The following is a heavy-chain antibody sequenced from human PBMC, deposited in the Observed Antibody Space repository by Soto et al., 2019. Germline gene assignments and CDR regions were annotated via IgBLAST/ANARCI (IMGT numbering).Heavy chain of an antibody. D-gene: IGHD3-22*01. CDR3: ARGDYYDTSGPFSDAFDI. J-gene: IGHJ3*02. Sequence: PGGSLRLSCAASGFTFSSYNMNWVRQAPGKGLEWVSSISSSSSYIYYADSVKGRFTISRDNAKNSLYLQMNGLRADDTAVYYCARGDYYDTSGPFSDAFDIWGQGTMVTVSS. V-gene: IGHV3-21*01. CDR2: ISSSSSYI. CDR1: GFTFSSYN.